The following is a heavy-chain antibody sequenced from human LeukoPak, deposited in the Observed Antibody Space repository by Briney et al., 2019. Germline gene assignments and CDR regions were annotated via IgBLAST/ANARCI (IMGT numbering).Heavy chain of an antibody. CDR1: GFTVSNNH. Sequence: HAGGSLRLSCAASGFTVSNNHMNWVRQAPGKGLEWVSVIHSADTTYYADSVKGRFTISRDNSKNTLYLQMNSLRAEDTAVYYCASSSWYGGFDYWGQGTLVTVSS. CDR3: ASSSWYGGFDY. V-gene: IGHV3-53*01. J-gene: IGHJ4*02. D-gene: IGHD6-13*01. CDR2: IHSADTT.